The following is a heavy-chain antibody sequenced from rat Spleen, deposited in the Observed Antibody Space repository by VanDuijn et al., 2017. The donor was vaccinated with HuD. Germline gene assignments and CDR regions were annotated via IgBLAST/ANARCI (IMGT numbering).Heavy chain of an antibody. J-gene: IGHJ2*01. CDR3: ARHGLGEDY. CDR2: ISPDGGST. V-gene: IGHV5-58*01. CDR1: GFTFSSYW. D-gene: IGHD5-1*01. Sequence: EVQLVETGGGLVQPGESLKLSCEASGFTFSSYWMYWIRQAPGEGLEWVSSISPDGGSTYYPDSVKGRFTISRNNAKSTLYLQMDSLRSEDTATYYCARHGLGEDYWGQGVMVTVSS.